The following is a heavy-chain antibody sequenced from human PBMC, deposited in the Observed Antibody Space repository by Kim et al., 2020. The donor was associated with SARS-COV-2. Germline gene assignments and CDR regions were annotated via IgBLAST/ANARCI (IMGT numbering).Heavy chain of an antibody. V-gene: IGHV1-18*01. J-gene: IGHJ5*02. CDR3: ARGGGDYYDSSGYGGWFDP. CDR1: GYTFTSYG. D-gene: IGHD3-22*01. Sequence: ASVKVSCKASGYTFTSYGISWVRQAPGQGLEWMGWISAYNGNTNYAQKLQGRVTMTTDTSTSTAYMELRSLRSDDTAVYYCARGGGDYYDSSGYGGWFDPWGQGTLVTVSS. CDR2: ISAYNGNT.